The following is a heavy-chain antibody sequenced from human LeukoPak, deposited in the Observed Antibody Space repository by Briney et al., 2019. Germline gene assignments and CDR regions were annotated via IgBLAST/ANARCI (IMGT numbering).Heavy chain of an antibody. V-gene: IGHV3-48*02. CDR1: GFTFSSYS. J-gene: IGHJ4*02. D-gene: IGHD5-12*01. Sequence: GGSLRLSCAASGFTFSSYSMNWVRQAPGKGLEWVSYISDNGRAIYYADSVKGRFTISRDNAKNSLYLQVNSLRDEDSAVYYCARDYSGYGSIDYWGQGTLVTVSS. CDR2: ISDNGRAI. CDR3: ARDYSGYGSIDY.